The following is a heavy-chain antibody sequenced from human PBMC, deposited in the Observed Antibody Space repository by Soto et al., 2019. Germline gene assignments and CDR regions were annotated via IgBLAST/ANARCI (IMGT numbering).Heavy chain of an antibody. CDR2: INPSGGRT. CDR1: GYTFTTYS. Sequence: ASLKVSCKASGYTFTTYSMHWVRQTPGHGLEWMGVINPSGGRTSYAQKFQGRVTMTRDTSTSTVHMELSNLGSEDTAVYFCARDGGYDVLTGHYILLYYLDNWGLGTLVTVSS. CDR3: ARDGGYDVLTGHYILLYYLDN. J-gene: IGHJ4*02. D-gene: IGHD3-9*01. V-gene: IGHV1-46*01.